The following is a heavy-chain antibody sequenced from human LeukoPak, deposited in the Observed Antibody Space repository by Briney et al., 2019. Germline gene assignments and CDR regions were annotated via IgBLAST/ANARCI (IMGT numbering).Heavy chain of an antibody. CDR2: NYHSGSA. CDR3: ARDPRWLTPDCTSTSCYENYFDP. J-gene: IGHJ5*02. Sequence: SETLSLTCAVSGYSISSGYQWAWIRPSPGKGLEWIGSNYHSGSAHYNPSLKSRVTISVETSKNQFSLKMYSVTAADTAVYYCARDPRWLTPDCTSTSCYENYFDPWGQGTLVTVSS. CDR1: GYSISSGYQ. V-gene: IGHV4-38-2*02. D-gene: IGHD2-2*01.